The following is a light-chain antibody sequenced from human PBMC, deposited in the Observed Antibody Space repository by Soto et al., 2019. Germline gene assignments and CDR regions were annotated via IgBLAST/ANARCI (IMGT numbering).Light chain of an antibody. V-gene: IGLV6-57*02. CDR1: SGSIASGY. Sequence: NFMLTQPHSVSESPGKTVTISCTGTSGSIASGYVQWYQQRPGSAPTTLIYEDDQRPAGVPDRFSGSIDTSSNSASLIISGLRTEDEADYYGQSTDGNSMVFGGGTKLTVL. CDR3: QSTDGNSMV. J-gene: IGLJ2*01. CDR2: EDD.